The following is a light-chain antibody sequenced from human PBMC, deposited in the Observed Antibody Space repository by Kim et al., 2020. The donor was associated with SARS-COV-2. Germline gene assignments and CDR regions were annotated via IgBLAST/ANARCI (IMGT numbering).Light chain of an antibody. Sequence: SASVVEKITIPSRASEAIRNFLAWYHQKPGKVPNRLIYGASILRRGVPSRFSGRVSGTNFTLTISSLQPEDVATYYCQKFHNAPRTFGQGTKLEI. V-gene: IGKV1-27*01. CDR2: GAS. CDR3: QKFHNAPRT. CDR1: EAIRNF. J-gene: IGKJ2*01.